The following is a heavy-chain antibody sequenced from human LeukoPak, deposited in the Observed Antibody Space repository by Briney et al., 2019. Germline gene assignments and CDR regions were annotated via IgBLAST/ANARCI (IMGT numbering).Heavy chain of an antibody. CDR2: IGISSGNT. J-gene: IGHJ4*02. Sequence: EGSLRLSCAASGFTFSSYSMNWVRQAPGKGLEWISYIGISSGNTKYADSVKGRFPISGDKAKNSVYLRMNSLRVEDTAVYYCARDTKYAFDNWGQGTLVTVSS. V-gene: IGHV3-48*01. CDR3: ARDTKYAFDN. D-gene: IGHD2-2*01. CDR1: GFTFSSYS.